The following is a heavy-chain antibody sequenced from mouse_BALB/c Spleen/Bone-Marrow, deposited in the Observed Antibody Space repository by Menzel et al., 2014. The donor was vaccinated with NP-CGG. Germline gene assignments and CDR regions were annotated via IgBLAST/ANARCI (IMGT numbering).Heavy chain of an antibody. V-gene: IGHV1-19*01. Sequence: SGPELVKPGASVKMSCKASGYTFTDYYMDWVKQSHGESFEWIGRVNPYNGGTSYNQKFKGKATLTVDKSSTTAYMELNSLISEDSAVYYCARGGYRDYWGQGTTLTVSS. J-gene: IGHJ2*01. CDR3: ARGGYRDY. CDR1: GYTFTDYY. CDR2: VNPYNGGT. D-gene: IGHD2-2*01.